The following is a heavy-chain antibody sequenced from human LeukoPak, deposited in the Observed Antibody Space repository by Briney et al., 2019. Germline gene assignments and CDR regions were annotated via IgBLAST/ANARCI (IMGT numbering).Heavy chain of an antibody. V-gene: IGHV1-3*01. Sequence: ASVKVSCKASGYIFSDYAIQWVRQAPGQGLEWMGWIDAGNGKTKYSQKFQDRVTITRDTSGSTAYLELSGLRFEDTAVYFCARARWTSTGTTYYLDYWGQGTLVTVSS. CDR1: GYIFSDYA. D-gene: IGHD4-17*01. CDR2: IDAGNGKT. CDR3: ARARWTSTGTTYYLDY. J-gene: IGHJ4*02.